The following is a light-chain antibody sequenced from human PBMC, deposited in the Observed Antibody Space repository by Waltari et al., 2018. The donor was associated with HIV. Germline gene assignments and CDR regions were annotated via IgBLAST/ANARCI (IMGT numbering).Light chain of an antibody. CDR3: GTWDDSLNGAV. J-gene: IGLJ2*01. V-gene: IGLV1-51*01. CDR1: DSNPGYTY. Sequence: QSVLTQPPSVSAAPGQRVTISCSGSDSNPGYTYVSCYRQVPGTAPTLLIYDNDKRPSDIPDRFSGSKSGTSATLGITGLQTGDEAHYYCGTWDDSLNGAVFGGGTKLTVL. CDR2: DND.